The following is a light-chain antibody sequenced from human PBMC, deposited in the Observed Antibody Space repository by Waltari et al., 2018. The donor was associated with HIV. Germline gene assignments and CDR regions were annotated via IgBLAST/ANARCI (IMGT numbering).Light chain of an antibody. Sequence: QSALTQPASVSGAPGQSITISCTGTASDIGDYNYVSWYQQHPGKAPKLVIYDVSNRPSVFSRRFSGSQSGTTASQTISGLQAEDEAVYYCSSYTRSTRTTAWLFGGGTRLTVL. V-gene: IGLV2-14*03. CDR1: ASDIGDYNY. CDR3: SSYTRSTRTTAWL. J-gene: IGLJ2*01. CDR2: DVS.